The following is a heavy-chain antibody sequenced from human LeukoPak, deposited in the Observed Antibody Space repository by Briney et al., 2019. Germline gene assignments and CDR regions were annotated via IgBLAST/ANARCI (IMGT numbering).Heavy chain of an antibody. Sequence: ASVKVSCTASGYTFTSYYMHWVRQAPGQGLEWMGIINPSGGSTSYAQKFQGRVTMTSDTSTSTVYMELSSLRSEDTAVYYCSRALRELYYFEYWGQGPLVTVSS. V-gene: IGHV1-46*01. CDR1: GYTFTSYY. CDR3: SRALRELYYFEY. D-gene: IGHD3-10*01. J-gene: IGHJ4*02. CDR2: INPSGGST.